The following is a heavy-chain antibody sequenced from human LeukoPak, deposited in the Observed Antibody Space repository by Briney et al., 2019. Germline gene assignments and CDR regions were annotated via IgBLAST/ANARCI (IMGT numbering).Heavy chain of an antibody. CDR1: GFTFSSYA. D-gene: IGHD2/OR15-2a*01. J-gene: IGHJ1*01. CDR3: ARGRGGVFYAEYFQH. Sequence: PGGSLRLSCAASGFTFSSYAVTWVRQAPGKGLQWVSAISASGRTTYYADSVKGRFTISRDNSKNTLYLQMNSLRAEDTAVYYCARGRGGVFYAEYFQHWGQGTLVTVSS. CDR2: ISASGRTT. V-gene: IGHV3-23*01.